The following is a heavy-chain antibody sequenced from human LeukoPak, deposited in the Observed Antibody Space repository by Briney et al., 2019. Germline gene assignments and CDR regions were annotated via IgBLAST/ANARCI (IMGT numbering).Heavy chain of an antibody. V-gene: IGHV3-48*01. J-gene: IGHJ4*02. CDR2: ISSSSSTI. Sequence: GGSLRLSCAASGFTFSSYSMNWVRQAPGKGLEWVSYISSSSSTIYYADSVKGRFTISRDNAKNSLYLQMNSLRAEDTAVYYCARDGYCSGGSCYKGRFDYWGQGTLVTVSS. CDR3: ARDGYCSGGSCYKGRFDY. CDR1: GFTFSSYS. D-gene: IGHD2-15*01.